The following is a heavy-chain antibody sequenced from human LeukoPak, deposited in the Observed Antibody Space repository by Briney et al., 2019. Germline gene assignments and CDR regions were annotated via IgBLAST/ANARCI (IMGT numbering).Heavy chain of an antibody. D-gene: IGHD4-17*01. J-gene: IGHJ4*02. CDR2: IKQDGSER. V-gene: IGHV3-7*01. Sequence: GGSLRLSCAASGFTFTRYRMTWVRQAPGKGLEWVANIKQDGSERYYVDSVDGRFTISRDNAKNSLFLQMNSLRDDDTAVYYRARSESTMTTWSMDYWGQGALVMVSS. CDR1: GFTFTRYR. CDR3: ARSESTMTTWSMDY.